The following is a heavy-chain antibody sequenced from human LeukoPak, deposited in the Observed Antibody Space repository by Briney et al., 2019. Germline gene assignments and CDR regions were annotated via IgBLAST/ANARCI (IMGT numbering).Heavy chain of an antibody. CDR2: INPSGGST. V-gene: IGHV1-46*01. J-gene: IGHJ3*02. Sequence: GASVKVSCKASGYTFTSYYMHWVRQAPGQGLEWMGIINPSGGSTSYAQKFQGRVTITADESTSTAYMELSSLRSEDTAVYYCARGERGSPPWRVDAFDIWGQGTMVTVSS. CDR1: GYTFTSYY. CDR3: ARGERGSPPWRVDAFDI. D-gene: IGHD3-16*01.